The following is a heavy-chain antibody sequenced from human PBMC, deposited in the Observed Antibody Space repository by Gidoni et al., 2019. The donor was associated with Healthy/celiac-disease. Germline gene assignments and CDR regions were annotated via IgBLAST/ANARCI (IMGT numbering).Heavy chain of an antibody. CDR2: ISSSSSYI. V-gene: IGHV3-21*01. CDR1: GFTFSSYS. D-gene: IGHD3-22*01. CDR3: ARDWGDSSGYYPFDY. J-gene: IGHJ4*02. Sequence: EVQLVESGGGLVKPGGSLRLSCAASGFTFSSYSMNWVRQAPGKGLEWVSSISSSSSYIYYADSVKGRFTISRDNAKNSLYLQMNSRRAEDTAVYYCARDWGDSSGYYPFDYWGQGTLVTVSS.